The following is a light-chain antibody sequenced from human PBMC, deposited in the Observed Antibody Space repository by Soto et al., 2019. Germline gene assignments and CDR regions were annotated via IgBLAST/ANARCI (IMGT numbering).Light chain of an antibody. J-gene: IGLJ2*01. CDR2: DTI. CDR3: GMWDSSLRLVV. CDR1: SSNIGNNY. Sequence: QSVLTQPPSVSAAPGQKVTISCSGSSSNIGNNYVSWYQQLPGTAPKLLIYDTIRRPSGIPDRFSGSKSGTSATLDITGLQTGDEADYYCGMWDSSLRLVVFGGVTKVTVL. V-gene: IGLV1-51*01.